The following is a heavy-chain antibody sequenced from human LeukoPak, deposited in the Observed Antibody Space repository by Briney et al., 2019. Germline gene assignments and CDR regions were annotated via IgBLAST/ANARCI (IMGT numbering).Heavy chain of an antibody. V-gene: IGHV4-38-2*01. CDR1: GFSIRSGHY. CDR2: IHQSGST. CDR3: ARVVIVVATEEYDAFDI. J-gene: IGHJ3*02. D-gene: IGHD2-21*02. Sequence: SETLSLTCGVSGFSIRSGHYWGWIRQPPGKGLEWIANIHQSGSTYHNPSLRSRVTISVDTYKNQFSLKLSSVTAADTAVYYCARVVIVVATEEYDAFDIWGQGRMVIVSS.